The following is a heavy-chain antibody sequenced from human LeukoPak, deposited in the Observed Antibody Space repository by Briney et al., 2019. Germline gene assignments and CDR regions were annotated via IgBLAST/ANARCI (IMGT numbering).Heavy chain of an antibody. CDR3: ARAGDYLHLYYYYYMDG. Sequence: PSENLSFNGAVYGGSFSGYYWSWLRQPPGKGLEWIGEINHSGSSNYNPSLRSRATISVATSRNQFSLKRSSVTAAATAVYCCARAGDYLHLYYYYYMDGWGKGTTVTDCS. D-gene: IGHD3-10*01. CDR1: GGSFSGYY. V-gene: IGHV4-34*01. CDR2: INHSGSS. J-gene: IGHJ6*03.